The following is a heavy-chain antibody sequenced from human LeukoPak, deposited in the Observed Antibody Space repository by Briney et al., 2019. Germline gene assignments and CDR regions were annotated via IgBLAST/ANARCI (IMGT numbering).Heavy chain of an antibody. V-gene: IGHV4-38-2*01. Sequence: SETLSLTCAVSGYSISSGYYWGWIRQPPGKGLEWIGSIYHSGSTYYNPSLKSRVTISVDTSKNQFSLELSSVTAADTAVYYCAGHYDFWSGPFWFDPWGQGTLATVSS. CDR1: GYSISSGYY. J-gene: IGHJ5*02. CDR3: AGHYDFWSGPFWFDP. CDR2: IYHSGST. D-gene: IGHD3-3*01.